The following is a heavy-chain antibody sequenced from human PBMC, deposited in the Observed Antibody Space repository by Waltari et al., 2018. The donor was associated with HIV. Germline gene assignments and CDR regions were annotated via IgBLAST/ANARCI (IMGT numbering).Heavy chain of an antibody. D-gene: IGHD5-12*01. CDR1: GFTFSTYW. CDR2: IKQDGSEK. J-gene: IGHJ4*02. V-gene: IGHV3-7*01. CDR3: ARDHTWLHSDS. Sequence: EVQLVESGGGLVQPGGSLRLSCAASGFTFSTYWMSWARQAPGKGLEWVANIKQDGSEKYYVHSVKGRFTISRDNTKNSLYLQMNSLRAEDTAVYYCARDHTWLHSDSWGQGTLVTVSS.